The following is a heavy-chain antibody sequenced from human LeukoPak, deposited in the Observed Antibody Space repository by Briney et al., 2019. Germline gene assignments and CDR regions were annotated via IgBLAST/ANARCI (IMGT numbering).Heavy chain of an antibody. CDR1: GFSFSSYT. D-gene: IGHD6-19*01. CDR2: ISSRSSYI. Sequence: GWSLRLSCAASGFSFSSYTMNWVRQAPGKGLAWVSIISSRSSYIYYAASVKGRFTISRDNAKNALYLQMNSLRVEDTAVYYCARDRDGSGWHDYWGQGTLVTVSS. CDR3: ARDRDGSGWHDY. V-gene: IGHV3-21*01. J-gene: IGHJ4*02.